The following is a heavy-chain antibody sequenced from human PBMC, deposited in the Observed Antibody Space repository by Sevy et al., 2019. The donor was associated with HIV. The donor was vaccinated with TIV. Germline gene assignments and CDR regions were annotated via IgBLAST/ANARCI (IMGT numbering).Heavy chain of an antibody. J-gene: IGHJ3*02. Sequence: GGSLRLSCAVSGFTFSSYAMHWVRQAPGKGLEWVAVISYDGSNKYYADSVKGRFTISRDNSKNTLYLQMNSLRAEDTAVYYCARSKVYCSSTSCYPRPDAFDIWGQGTMVTVSS. D-gene: IGHD2-2*01. CDR3: ARSKVYCSSTSCYPRPDAFDI. CDR1: GFTFSSYA. CDR2: ISYDGSNK. V-gene: IGHV3-30*04.